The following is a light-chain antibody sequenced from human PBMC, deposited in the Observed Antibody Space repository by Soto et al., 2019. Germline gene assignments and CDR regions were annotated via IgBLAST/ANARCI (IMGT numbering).Light chain of an antibody. V-gene: IGKV3-11*01. CDR3: KKGGT. J-gene: IGKJ4*01. CDR1: QSVNNN. Sequence: ETVMTQSPATLSVSPGERGTLSCRASQSVNNNLAWYQQKRGQAPRLLIYDASNRGTGIPARFSGSGSETVFTLTICSLGPEDFAVYYCKKGGTFGGGTRWIS. CDR2: DAS.